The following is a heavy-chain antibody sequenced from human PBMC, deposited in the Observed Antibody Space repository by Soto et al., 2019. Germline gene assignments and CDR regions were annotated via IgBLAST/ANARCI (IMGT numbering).Heavy chain of an antibody. Sequence: SQTLSLTCAISGDSVSSSSVAWHWIRQSPSRGFEWLGRTYLRSRWYNDYGVSVKSRISINPDTSKNQFSLHLNSVTPEDTAVYYCARDNGLDFFDYWGQGALVTVSS. CDR2: TYLRSRWYN. D-gene: IGHD3-9*01. J-gene: IGHJ4*02. CDR3: ARDNGLDFFDY. V-gene: IGHV6-1*01. CDR1: GDSVSSSSVA.